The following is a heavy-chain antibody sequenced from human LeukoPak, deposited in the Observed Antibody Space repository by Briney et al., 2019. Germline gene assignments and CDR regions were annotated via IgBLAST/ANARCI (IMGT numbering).Heavy chain of an antibody. Sequence: VGSVKVSCKASGYTFTSYGISWVRQAPGQGLEWMGWISAYNGNTNYAQKLQGRVTMTTDTSTSTAYMELRSLRSDDTAVYYCARDSSYGDTEGFDYWGQGTLVTVSS. D-gene: IGHD4-17*01. CDR1: GYTFTSYG. V-gene: IGHV1-18*01. J-gene: IGHJ4*02. CDR3: ARDSSYGDTEGFDY. CDR2: ISAYNGNT.